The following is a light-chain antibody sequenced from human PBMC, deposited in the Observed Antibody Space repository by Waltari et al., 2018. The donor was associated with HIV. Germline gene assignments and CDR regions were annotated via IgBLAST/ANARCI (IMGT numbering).Light chain of an antibody. V-gene: IGLV2-23*02. J-gene: IGLJ3*02. CDR2: DVT. Sequence: QSALTQPASVSASPGQSITISCNGTSSDIGTYNYVSWYQHHPAKAPKLIIYDVTKRPSGTSNRFAGSKSGNSASLMISGLQAEDEADYYCCSFAGTRVFGGGTKLTVL. CDR3: CSFAGTRV. CDR1: SSDIGTYNY.